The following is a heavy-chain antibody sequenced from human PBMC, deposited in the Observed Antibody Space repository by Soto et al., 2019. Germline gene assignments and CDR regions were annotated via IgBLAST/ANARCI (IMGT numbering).Heavy chain of an antibody. Sequence: QVQLQESGPGLVKPSQTLSLTCTVSGGSIRSGAYYWSWIRQPPGKGLEWLGYIYYSGSTYYNPSLKSRVTISIDTSKNQFALKLSSVTAADTAVYYCARGPNYYNSARGWFDPWGQGTLVTVSS. CDR2: IYYSGST. CDR1: GGSIRSGAYY. CDR3: ARGPNYYNSARGWFDP. D-gene: IGHD3-10*01. J-gene: IGHJ5*02. V-gene: IGHV4-30-4*01.